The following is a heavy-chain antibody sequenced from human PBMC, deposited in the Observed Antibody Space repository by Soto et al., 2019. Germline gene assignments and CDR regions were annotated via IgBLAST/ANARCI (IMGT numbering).Heavy chain of an antibody. CDR2: IYAGNGDT. Sequence: QVQLVQSGAEEKKPGASVKVSCKASGYTFTEYSIHWLRQAPGQRLEWMGWIYAGNGDTKYSQKFQGRVTFTRDTSATIVSMELSSLRSEDTAVYFCARWAAWLGLVDYWGQGTLVTVSS. CDR3: ARWAAWLGLVDY. V-gene: IGHV1-3*05. J-gene: IGHJ4*02. CDR1: GYTFTEYS. D-gene: IGHD6-19*01.